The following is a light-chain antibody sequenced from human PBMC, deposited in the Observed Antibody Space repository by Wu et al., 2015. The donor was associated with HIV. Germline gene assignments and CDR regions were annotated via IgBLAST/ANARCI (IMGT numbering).Light chain of an antibody. CDR3: QQCGSSPYT. CDR2: DAS. V-gene: IGKV3-20*01. CDR1: QSVSNY. Sequence: EIVMTQSPATLSMSPGERATLSCRASQSVSNYLAWYQQKPGQAPRLLIYDASNRATGIPARFSGSGSGTDFTLTISRLEPEDFAVYHCQQCGSSPYTFGQGTKLEIK. J-gene: IGKJ2*01.